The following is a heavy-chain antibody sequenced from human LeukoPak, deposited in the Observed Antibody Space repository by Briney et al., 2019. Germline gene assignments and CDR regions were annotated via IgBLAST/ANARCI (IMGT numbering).Heavy chain of an antibody. CDR3: AKDRDGSGPYYYYGMDV. D-gene: IGHD3-10*01. J-gene: IGHJ6*02. CDR2: ISYDGSNK. CDR1: GFTFSSYG. Sequence: SGGSLRLSCAASGFTFSSYGMHWVRQAPGKGLEWVAVISYDGSNKYYADSVKGRFTISRDNSKNTLYLQMNSLRAEDTAVYYCAKDRDGSGPYYYYGMDVWGQGTTVTVSS. V-gene: IGHV3-30*18.